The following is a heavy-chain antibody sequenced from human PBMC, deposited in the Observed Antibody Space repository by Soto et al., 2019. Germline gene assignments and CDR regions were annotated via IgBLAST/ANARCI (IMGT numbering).Heavy chain of an antibody. CDR2: INPNSGGT. CDR1: GYTFTGYY. Sequence: ASVKVSCKASGYTFTGYYMHWVRQAPGQGLEWMGWINPNSGGTNYARKFQGWVTMTRDTSISTAYMELSRLRSDDTAVYYCARGYYDFWSGYSGAFDIWGQGTMVTVSS. J-gene: IGHJ3*02. D-gene: IGHD3-3*01. V-gene: IGHV1-2*04. CDR3: ARGYYDFWSGYSGAFDI.